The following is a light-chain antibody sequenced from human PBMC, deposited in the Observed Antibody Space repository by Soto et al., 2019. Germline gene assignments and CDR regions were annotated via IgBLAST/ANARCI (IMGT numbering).Light chain of an antibody. V-gene: IGKV4-1*01. CDR3: HQYYSIPYS. CDR2: WST. CDR1: QSLFFRSKNKDY. J-gene: IGKJ2*03. Sequence: DIVMTQSPDPLAVSLGERATINCKSSQSLFFRSKNKDYLAWYQHKPGQPPKLLFYWSTTRESGVPDRFSGSVSGTDFTLTISSLQAEDVAVYYCHQYYSIPYSFGQGTKLEIK.